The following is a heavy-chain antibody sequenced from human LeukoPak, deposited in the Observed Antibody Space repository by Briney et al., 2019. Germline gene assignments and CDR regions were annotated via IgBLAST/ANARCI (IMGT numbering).Heavy chain of an antibody. CDR2: ISGSGGST. J-gene: IGHJ4*02. D-gene: IGHD5-18*01. Sequence: ETLSLTCTVSGGSISSYYWSWIRQPPGKGLEWVSAISGSGGSTYYADSVKGRFTISRDNSKNTLYLQMNSLRAEDTAVYYCAKGYSHGPDYWGQGTLVTVSS. CDR1: GGSISSYY. CDR3: AKGYSHGPDY. V-gene: IGHV3-23*01.